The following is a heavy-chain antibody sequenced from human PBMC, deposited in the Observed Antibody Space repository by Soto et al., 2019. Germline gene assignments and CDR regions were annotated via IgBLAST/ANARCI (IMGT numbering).Heavy chain of an antibody. D-gene: IGHD3-16*02. CDR1: GFTFSSYA. CDR2: ISGSGGST. CDR3: AKGPGDVGDYIWGSYRLYYFDY. J-gene: IGHJ4*02. V-gene: IGHV3-23*01. Sequence: GGSLRLSCAASGFTFSSYAMSWVRQAPGKGLEWVSAISGSGGSTYYADSVKGRFTISRDNSKNTLYLQMNSLRAEDTAVYYGAKGPGDVGDYIWGSYRLYYFDYWGQGTLVTVSS.